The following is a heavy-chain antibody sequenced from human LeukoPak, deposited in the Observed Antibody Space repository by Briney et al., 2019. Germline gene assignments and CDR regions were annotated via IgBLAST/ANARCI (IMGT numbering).Heavy chain of an antibody. CDR1: GFTFDDYA. Sequence: PGRSLRLSCAASGFTFDDYAMHWVRQAPGKGLEWVSGISWNSGSIGYADSVKGRFTISRDNAKNSLYLQMNSLRAEDTALYYCAVLTFGYQNPNAAFGWFDPWGQGTLVTVSS. CDR2: ISWNSGSI. J-gene: IGHJ5*02. V-gene: IGHV3-9*01. D-gene: IGHD3-16*01. CDR3: AVLTFGYQNPNAAFGWFDP.